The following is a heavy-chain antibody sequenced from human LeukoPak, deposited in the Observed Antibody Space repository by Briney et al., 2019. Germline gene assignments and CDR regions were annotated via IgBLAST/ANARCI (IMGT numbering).Heavy chain of an antibody. Sequence: SETLSLTCAVYGGSFSGYYWSWIRQPPGKGLEWIGEINHSGSTNYNPSLKSRVTMSVDTSKNQFSLKLSSVTAADTAVYYCARGQYYYGSGSYYFDYWGQGTLVTVSS. CDR2: INHSGST. CDR1: GGSFSGYY. J-gene: IGHJ4*02. D-gene: IGHD3-10*01. V-gene: IGHV4-34*01. CDR3: ARGQYYYGSGSYYFDY.